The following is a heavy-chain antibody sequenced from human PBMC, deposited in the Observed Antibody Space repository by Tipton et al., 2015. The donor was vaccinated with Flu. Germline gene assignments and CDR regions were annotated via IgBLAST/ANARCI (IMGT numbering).Heavy chain of an antibody. CDR1: GFTFSSYS. CDR2: ISSSSSYI. CDR3: ARAWGRELRDI. V-gene: IGHV3-21*01. Sequence: SLRLSCAASGFTFSSYSMNWVRQAPGKGLEWVSSISSSSSYIYYADSVKGRFTISRDNAKNSLYLQMNSLRAEDTAVYYCARAWGRELRDIWGQGTMVTVSS. J-gene: IGHJ3*02. D-gene: IGHD1-26*01.